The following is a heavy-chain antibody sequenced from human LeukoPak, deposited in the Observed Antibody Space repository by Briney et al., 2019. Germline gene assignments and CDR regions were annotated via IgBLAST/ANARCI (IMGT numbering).Heavy chain of an antibody. D-gene: IGHD6-6*01. CDR2: IHERGST. Sequence: PSETLSLTCGVSGHSFSSDSFWGWIRQPPGQGLEWIGSIHERGSTFYNPSLKSRVTISIDTSKNQFSLNGNSVTAADTAVYYCARASRPSNSWFDPWGQGTVVTVSS. CDR1: GHSFSSDSF. V-gene: IGHV4-38-2*01. J-gene: IGHJ5*02. CDR3: ARASRPSNSWFDP.